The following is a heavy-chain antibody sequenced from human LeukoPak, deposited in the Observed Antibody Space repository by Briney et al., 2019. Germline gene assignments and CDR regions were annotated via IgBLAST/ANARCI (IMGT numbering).Heavy chain of an antibody. V-gene: IGHV1-8*03. CDR3: ARAAERLVHNRFDP. Sequence: ASVKVSCKASGYTFTSYDINWVRQAAGQGLEWMGWMNPNNGNTGFVQKFQGRVTITRDTSISTAYMELSSLRSEDTAVYYCARAAERLVHNRFDPWGQGTLVTVSS. J-gene: IGHJ5*02. CDR1: GYTFTSYD. CDR2: MNPNNGNT. D-gene: IGHD6-6*01.